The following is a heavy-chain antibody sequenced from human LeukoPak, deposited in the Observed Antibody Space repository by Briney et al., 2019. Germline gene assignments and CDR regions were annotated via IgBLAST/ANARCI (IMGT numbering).Heavy chain of an antibody. Sequence: PGASLRLSCAASGFTFSNYAMSWVRRAPGKGLEWVPAITGSGGNTYYADSVRGRFTISRDNSKDTLYLQMNSLRDEDTAVYYCAKWGDFDVLTGYYVPDFWGQGTLVTVSS. J-gene: IGHJ4*02. D-gene: IGHD3-9*01. CDR1: GFTFSNYA. CDR3: AKWGDFDVLTGYYVPDF. V-gene: IGHV3-23*01. CDR2: ITGSGGNT.